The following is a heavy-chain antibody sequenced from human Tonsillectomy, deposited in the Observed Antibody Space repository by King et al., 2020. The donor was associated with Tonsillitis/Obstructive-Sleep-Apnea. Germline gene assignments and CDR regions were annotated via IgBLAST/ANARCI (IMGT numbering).Heavy chain of an antibody. Sequence: VQLVESGGGVVQPGRSLRLSCAASGFTFSSYAMHWVRQAPGKGLEWVAVISYDGSNKYYADSVKGRFTISRDNSKNTLYLQMNRLRAEDTAVYYCARGTYDFWSGYYPTDYFDYWGQGTLVTVSS. CDR1: GFTFSSYA. CDR3: ARGTYDFWSGYYPTDYFDY. D-gene: IGHD3-3*01. J-gene: IGHJ4*02. V-gene: IGHV3-30*04. CDR2: ISYDGSNK.